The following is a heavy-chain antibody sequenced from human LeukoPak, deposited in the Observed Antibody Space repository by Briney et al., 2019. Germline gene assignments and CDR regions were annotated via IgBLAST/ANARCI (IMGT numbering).Heavy chain of an antibody. J-gene: IGHJ4*02. CDR1: GGSISSYY. Sequence: SETLSLTCTVSGGSISSYYWNWIRQPAGKGLEWIGRIYTSGSTNYNPSLKSRVTMSVDTSKNQFSLKLSSVTAADTAVYYCARGEYYYGSGSYWGLDYWGQGTLVTVSS. CDR2: IYTSGST. D-gene: IGHD3-10*01. CDR3: ARGEYYYGSGSYWGLDY. V-gene: IGHV4-4*07.